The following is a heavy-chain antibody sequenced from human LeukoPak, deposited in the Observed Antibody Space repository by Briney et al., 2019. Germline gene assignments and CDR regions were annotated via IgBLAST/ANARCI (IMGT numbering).Heavy chain of an antibody. J-gene: IGHJ6*02. Sequence: PSETLSLTCAVYGGSFSGYYWSWIRQPPGKGLEWIGEINHSGSTNYSPSLKSRVTISVDTSKNQFSLKLSSVTAADTAVYYCARPIGTRRYCSSTSCNDRDYYGMDVWGQGTTVTVSS. CDR2: INHSGST. V-gene: IGHV4-34*01. CDR3: ARPIGTRRYCSSTSCNDRDYYGMDV. CDR1: GGSFSGYY. D-gene: IGHD2-2*01.